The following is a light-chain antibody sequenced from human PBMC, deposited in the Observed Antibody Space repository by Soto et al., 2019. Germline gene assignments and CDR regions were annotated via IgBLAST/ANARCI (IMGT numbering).Light chain of an antibody. J-gene: IGKJ5*01. Sequence: EIVMTQSPATLSVSPGGRATLSFRASQSISDTLAWYQQHPGQPPRLLIYGISTRATGIPARFSGSGSGTEFSLTISSLQSEDFAVYYCQQYSKWPITFGQGTRLEIK. V-gene: IGKV3-15*01. CDR1: QSISDT. CDR2: GIS. CDR3: QQYSKWPIT.